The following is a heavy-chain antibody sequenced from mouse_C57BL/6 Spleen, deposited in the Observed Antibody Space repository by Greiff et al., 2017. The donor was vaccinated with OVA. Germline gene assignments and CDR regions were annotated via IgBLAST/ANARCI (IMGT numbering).Heavy chain of an antibody. CDR3: ARYGLTRDYFDY. CDR2: IRNKANGYTT. D-gene: IGHD1-3*01. V-gene: IGHV7-3*01. CDR1: GFTFTDYY. Sequence: DVKLVESGGGLVQPGGSLSLSCAASGFTFTDYYMSWVRQPPGKALEWLGFIRNKANGYTTEYSASVKGRFTISRDNSQSILYLQMNALRAEDSATYYCARYGLTRDYFDYWGQGTTLTVSS. J-gene: IGHJ2*01.